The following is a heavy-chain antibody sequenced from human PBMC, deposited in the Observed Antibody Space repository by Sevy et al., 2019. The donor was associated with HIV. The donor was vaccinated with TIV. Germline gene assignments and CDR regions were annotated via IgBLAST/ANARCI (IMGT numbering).Heavy chain of an antibody. J-gene: IGHJ4*02. CDR1: GSTLTQLS. V-gene: IGHV1-24*01. Sequence: ASVKVSCKVSGSTLTQLSMHWVRQAPGIGLEWMVTFDPEDGKTLYAQKFQGRVTMTEDTSTHTANMELSSLTSEDTAIYYCASTRDYYESNGYYFDFWGQGTLVTVSS. D-gene: IGHD3-22*01. CDR2: FDPEDGKT. CDR3: ASTRDYYESNGYYFDF.